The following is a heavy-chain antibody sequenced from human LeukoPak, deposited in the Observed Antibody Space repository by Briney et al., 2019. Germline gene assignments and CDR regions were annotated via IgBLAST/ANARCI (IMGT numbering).Heavy chain of an antibody. J-gene: IGHJ4*02. Sequence: GGSLRLSCAASGFTFSSYGMHWVRQAPGKGLEWVAFIRYDGSNKYYADSVKGRFTISRDNSKNTLYLQMNSLRAEDTAVYYCARGTMFPYYFDYWGQGTLVTVSS. CDR2: IRYDGSNK. D-gene: IGHD3-10*02. CDR1: GFTFSSYG. CDR3: ARGTMFPYYFDY. V-gene: IGHV3-30*02.